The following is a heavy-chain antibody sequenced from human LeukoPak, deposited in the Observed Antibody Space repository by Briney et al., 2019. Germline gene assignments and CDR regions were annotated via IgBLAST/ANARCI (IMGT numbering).Heavy chain of an antibody. V-gene: IGHV1-46*01. CDR2: INPSGGST. Sequence: ASVTVSCKASGYTFTIYYMHWVRQAPGQGLEWMGIINPSGGSTSYAQKFQGRVTITRDTSTSTVYMELSSLRSEDTAVYYCARTSSSSDHHFDYWGQGTLVTVSS. D-gene: IGHD6-6*01. CDR1: GYTFTIYY. J-gene: IGHJ4*02. CDR3: ARTSSSSDHHFDY.